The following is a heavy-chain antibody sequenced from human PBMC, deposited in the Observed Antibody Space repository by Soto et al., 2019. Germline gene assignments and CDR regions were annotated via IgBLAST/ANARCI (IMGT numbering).Heavy chain of an antibody. D-gene: IGHD4-17*01. CDR3: ARGDYGDPTVMAGAFDI. CDR1: GGSISSGGYY. V-gene: IGHV4-31*03. Sequence: QVQLQESGPGLVKPSQTLSLTCTVSGGSISSGGYYWSWIRQHPGKGLEWIGYIYYSGSTYYNPSLKSRVTLSVDTSKNPFSLKLGSVTAADTAVYYCARGDYGDPTVMAGAFDIWGQGTMVTVSS. CDR2: IYYSGST. J-gene: IGHJ3*02.